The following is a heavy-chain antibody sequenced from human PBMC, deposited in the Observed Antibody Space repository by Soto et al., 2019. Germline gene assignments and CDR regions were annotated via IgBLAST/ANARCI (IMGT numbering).Heavy chain of an antibody. D-gene: IGHD6-19*01. CDR3: ASTVRLVPHGFDY. CDR2: INPNSGGT. CDR1: GYTFTGYY. J-gene: IGHJ4*02. V-gene: IGHV1-2*02. Sequence: QVQLVQSGAEVKKPGASVKVSCKASGYTFTGYYMHWVRQAPGQGLEWMGWINPNSGGTNYAQKLHGRVTMTTDTSTSTAYMELRSLRSDDTAVYYCASTVRLVPHGFDYWGQGTLVTVSS.